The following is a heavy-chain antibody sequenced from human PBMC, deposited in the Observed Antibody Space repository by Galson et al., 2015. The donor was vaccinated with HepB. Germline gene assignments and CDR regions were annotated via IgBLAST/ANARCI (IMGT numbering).Heavy chain of an antibody. Sequence: SLRLSCAASGFTFSSFGMHWVRQAPGKGLEWVAVIWYDGSNKYYADSVKGRFTISRDTSKNTLCLQMSSLRADDTAVYFCAKEALPDYGGVTGLNYWGQGTLVTVSS. D-gene: IGHD4-23*01. CDR1: GFTFSSFG. V-gene: IGHV3-33*06. CDR2: IWYDGSNK. J-gene: IGHJ4*02. CDR3: AKEALPDYGGVTGLNY.